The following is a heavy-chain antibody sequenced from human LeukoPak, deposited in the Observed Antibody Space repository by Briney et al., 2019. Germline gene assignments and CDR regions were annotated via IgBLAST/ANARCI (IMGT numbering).Heavy chain of an antibody. J-gene: IGHJ5*02. Sequence: ASVKVSCKSSGYTFTDYHIHWVRQAPGQRLDWMGWIHPNSGVTLYAQKFQGRVTMTRDTSSSTAYMELSRLRSDDTAVYYCARAGGYYYGSGSYTTRGWFDPWGQGTLVTVSS. V-gene: IGHV1-2*02. D-gene: IGHD3-10*01. CDR1: GYTFTDYH. CDR2: IHPNSGVT. CDR3: ARAGGYYYGSGSYTTRGWFDP.